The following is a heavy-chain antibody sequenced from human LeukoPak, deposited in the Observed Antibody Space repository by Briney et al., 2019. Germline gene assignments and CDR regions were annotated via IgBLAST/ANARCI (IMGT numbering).Heavy chain of an antibody. CDR2: MNFNSGNT. V-gene: IGHV1-8*01. D-gene: IGHD2-15*01. CDR1: GYTFTSYD. CDR3: ARDRLLGKNNWFDP. Sequence: ASVKVSCKASGYTFTSYDINWVRQATGQGLEWMGWMNFNSGNTGYAQKFQGRVTMTRNTSISTAYMELRSLRSDDTAVYYCARDRLLGKNNWFDPWGQGTLVTVSS. J-gene: IGHJ5*02.